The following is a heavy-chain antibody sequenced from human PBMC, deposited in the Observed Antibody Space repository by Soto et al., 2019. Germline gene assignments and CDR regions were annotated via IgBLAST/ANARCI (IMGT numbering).Heavy chain of an antibody. CDR2: IWYDGSNK. V-gene: IGHV3-33*01. CDR1: GFTFSSYG. Sequence: QVQLVESGGGVVQPGRSLRLSCAASGFTFSSYGMHWVRQAPGKGLEWVAVIWYDGSNKYYADSVTGRFTISRDNSKNTRYLQMNSLRAEDTAVYYCARDPYCSGGSCYSDNWFDPWGQGTLVTVSS. J-gene: IGHJ5*02. D-gene: IGHD2-15*01. CDR3: ARDPYCSGGSCYSDNWFDP.